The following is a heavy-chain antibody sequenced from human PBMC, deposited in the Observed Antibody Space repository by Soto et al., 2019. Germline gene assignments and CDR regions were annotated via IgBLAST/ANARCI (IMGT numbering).Heavy chain of an antibody. J-gene: IGHJ5*02. D-gene: IGHD6-13*01. V-gene: IGHV4-61*08. CDR1: GGSVISGDYY. CDR3: ARDARIAAAPPGWFDP. Sequence: SETLSISCTVSGGSVISGDYYWSWIRQPPGKGLEWIGYIYYSGSTNYNPSLKSRVTMSVDTSKNQFSLKLSSVTAADTAVYYCARDARIAAAPPGWFDPWGQGTLVTVSS. CDR2: IYYSGST.